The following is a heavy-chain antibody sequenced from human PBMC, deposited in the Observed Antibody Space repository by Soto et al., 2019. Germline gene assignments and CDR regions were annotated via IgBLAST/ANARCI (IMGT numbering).Heavy chain of an antibody. V-gene: IGHV3-23*01. CDR1: GFSFSTYA. D-gene: IGHD3-10*01. Sequence: TGGSLRLSCAASGFSFSTYALTWVRQGPGKGLEWVSAISADGGRTYYVDSVKGRFTISRDNSKNTLSLQMNSLRAEDTAVYYCAKTGGNVLLWLGEEDYWGQGIVVTVSS. J-gene: IGHJ4*02. CDR2: ISADGGRT. CDR3: AKTGGNVLLWLGEEDY.